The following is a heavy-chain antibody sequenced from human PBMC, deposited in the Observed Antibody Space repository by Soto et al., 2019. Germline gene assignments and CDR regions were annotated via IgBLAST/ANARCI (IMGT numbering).Heavy chain of an antibody. Sequence: QVQLVQSGAEVKKPGASVKVSCKASGYTFTSYGISWVRQAPGQGLEWMGWISAYNGNTNYAQKLQGRVTITTDTSTSTAYMELRSLRSDDTAVYYCARDGRKIGYCSSTSCVWRYWGQGTLVTVSS. CDR2: ISAYNGNT. V-gene: IGHV1-18*01. CDR1: GYTFTSYG. D-gene: IGHD2-2*01. J-gene: IGHJ4*02. CDR3: ARDGRKIGYCSSTSCVWRY.